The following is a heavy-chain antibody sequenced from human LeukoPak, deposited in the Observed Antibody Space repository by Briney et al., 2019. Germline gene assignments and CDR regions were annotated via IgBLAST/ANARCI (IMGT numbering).Heavy chain of an antibody. CDR1: GGPISSGDYY. Sequence: SESLSLTCTVPGGPISSGDYYWSWIRQPPGKGLEWIGYIYYSGSTYYNPSLKSRVTISVDTSKNQFSLKLSSVTAADTAVYYCARVRHSGYVDYWGQGTLVTVSS. CDR3: ARVRHSGYVDY. J-gene: IGHJ4*02. CDR2: IYYSGST. D-gene: IGHD1-26*01. V-gene: IGHV4-30-4*01.